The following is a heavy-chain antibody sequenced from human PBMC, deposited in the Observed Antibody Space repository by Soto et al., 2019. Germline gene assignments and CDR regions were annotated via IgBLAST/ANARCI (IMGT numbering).Heavy chain of an antibody. D-gene: IGHD5-18*01. J-gene: IGHJ4*02. Sequence: SETLSPTCTFSGFPISSGGYYWSWIRQPPGKGLEWIGYIYYSGSTNYNPSLKSRVTISVDTSKNQFSLKLSSVTAADTAVYYCARRYGYSFDYWGQGTLVTVSS. CDR3: ARRYGYSFDY. V-gene: IGHV4-61*08. CDR1: GFPISSGGYY. CDR2: IYYSGST.